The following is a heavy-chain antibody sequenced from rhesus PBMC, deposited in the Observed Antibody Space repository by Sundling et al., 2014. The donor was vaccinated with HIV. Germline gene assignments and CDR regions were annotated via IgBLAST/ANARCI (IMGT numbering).Heavy chain of an antibody. CDR1: GFTFDDYA. D-gene: IGHD6-31*01. Sequence: EVQLVESGGGVVQPEGSLRLSCVASGFTFDDYAMHWVRQAPGKRLEWVSHVSWSGDSRYYADSVKGRFTISRDYAKNSLYLQMDSLRVEDAALYHCVRDRGAATGYFDYWGQGVLVTVSS. CDR3: VRDRGAATGYFDY. J-gene: IGHJ4*01. V-gene: IGHV3-201*01. CDR2: VSWSGDSR.